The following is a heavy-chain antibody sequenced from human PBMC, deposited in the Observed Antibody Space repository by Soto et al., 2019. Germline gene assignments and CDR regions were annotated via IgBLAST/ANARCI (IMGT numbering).Heavy chain of an antibody. J-gene: IGHJ6*02. Sequence: SETLSLTCAVYGGSFSGYYWSWIRQPPGEGLEWIGEINHSGSTNYNPSLKSRVTISVDTSKNQFSLKLSSVTAADTAVYYCARGPTGTTGYYYYGMDVWGQGTTVTVSS. CDR1: GGSFSGYY. CDR2: INHSGST. CDR3: ARGPTGTTGYYYYGMDV. V-gene: IGHV4-34*01. D-gene: IGHD1-1*01.